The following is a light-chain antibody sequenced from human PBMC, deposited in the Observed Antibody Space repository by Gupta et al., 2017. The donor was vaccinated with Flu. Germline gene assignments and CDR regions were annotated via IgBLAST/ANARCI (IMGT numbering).Light chain of an antibody. CDR3: QQYGSSPIN. CDR2: GAS. Sequence: EIVLTLSPGTLSLSPGERATLSCRASQSVSSSYLAWYQQKPGQAPRLLIYGASSRATGIPDRFSGSGSGTDFTLTISRLEPEDFAVYYCQQYGSSPINFGQGPRLEIK. J-gene: IGKJ5*01. V-gene: IGKV3-20*01. CDR1: QSVSSSY.